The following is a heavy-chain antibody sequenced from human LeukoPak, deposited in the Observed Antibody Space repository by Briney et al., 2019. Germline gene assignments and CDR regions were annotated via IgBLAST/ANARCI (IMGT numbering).Heavy chain of an antibody. Sequence: ASVKVSCKASGYTFTSYAMHWVRQAPGQRLEWMGWINAGNGNTKYSQEFQGRVTITRDTSASTAYMELSSLRSEDTAVYYCARDMVRGVLLSHDAFDIWGQGTMVTVSS. J-gene: IGHJ3*02. CDR3: ARDMVRGVLLSHDAFDI. CDR1: GYTFTSYA. V-gene: IGHV1-3*03. D-gene: IGHD3-10*01. CDR2: INAGNGNT.